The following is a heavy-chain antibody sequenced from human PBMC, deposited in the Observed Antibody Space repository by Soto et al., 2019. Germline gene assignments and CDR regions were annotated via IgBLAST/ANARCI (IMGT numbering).Heavy chain of an antibody. CDR2: IGARGSDT. J-gene: IGHJ4*02. CDR1: GFIFSSYA. CDR3: AKGGTYHIGDFDS. Sequence: GGSLRLSCAASGFIFSSYAMSWVRQAPGKGLEWVSGIGARGSDTYFPDSVKGRFTISRDNSMDMVYLQMNSLRAEDTAVYFCAKGGTYHIGDFDSWGQGTLVTV. V-gene: IGHV3-23*01. D-gene: IGHD5-12*01.